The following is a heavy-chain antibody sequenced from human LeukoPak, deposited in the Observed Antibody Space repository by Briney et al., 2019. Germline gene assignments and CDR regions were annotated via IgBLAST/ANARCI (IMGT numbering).Heavy chain of an antibody. CDR1: GSIFTSYC. J-gene: IGHJ4*02. CDR2: IYPGDSDT. CDR3: ARSPGFWGDFGY. V-gene: IGHV5-51*01. Sequence: RGESLQISCKCSGSIFTSYCIGWVRQLPGKGLEWMGIIYPGDSDTRYSPSFQGQVTISANKSISTAYLQWSSLKASDTAMYYCARSPGFWGDFGYWGQGTLVTVSS. D-gene: IGHD3-3*01.